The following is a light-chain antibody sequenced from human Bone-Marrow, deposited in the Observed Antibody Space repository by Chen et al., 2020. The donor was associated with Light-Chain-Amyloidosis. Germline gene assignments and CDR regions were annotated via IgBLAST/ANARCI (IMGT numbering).Light chain of an antibody. Sequence: SALTQPPSASGSPGQSVPIPCTGTSSDVGGYNYVSWYQQHPGKAPKFMIYEVTKRPSGVPDRFSGSKSGNTASLTVSGLQAEDEADYYCSSYAGGTNLVFGTGTKVTVL. CDR2: EVT. J-gene: IGLJ1*01. CDR1: SSDVGGYNY. CDR3: SSYAGGTNLV. V-gene: IGLV2-8*01.